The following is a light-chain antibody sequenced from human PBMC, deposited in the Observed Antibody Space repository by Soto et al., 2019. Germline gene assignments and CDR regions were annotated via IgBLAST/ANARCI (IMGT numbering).Light chain of an antibody. CDR1: SXDVGGYNY. Sequence: QSVLTRPPSASGSPGQSVTISCTGTSXDVGGYNYVSWYQQHPGKAPKLMIFEVSKRPSGVPDRFSGSKSGNTASLTVSGLQAEDEADYYCSSYAGSNNLVFGGGTKVSVL. J-gene: IGLJ2*01. CDR2: EVS. CDR3: SSYAGSNNLV. V-gene: IGLV2-8*01.